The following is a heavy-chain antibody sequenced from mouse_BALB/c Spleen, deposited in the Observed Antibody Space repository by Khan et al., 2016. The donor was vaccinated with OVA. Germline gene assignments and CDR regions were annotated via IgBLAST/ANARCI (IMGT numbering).Heavy chain of an antibody. V-gene: IGHV5-9-3*01. Sequence: EVELVESGGGLVKPGGSLKLSCAASGFTFSTYAMSWVRQTPEKRLEWVATISSDGDYTYFPDNVTGRFTIYRDNAKNTLCLQMTSLRSEVTAMYYCARSPYSNLAYWGQGTLVTVSA. CDR1: GFTFSTYA. D-gene: IGHD2-5*01. CDR3: ARSPYSNLAY. J-gene: IGHJ3*01. CDR2: ISSDGDYT.